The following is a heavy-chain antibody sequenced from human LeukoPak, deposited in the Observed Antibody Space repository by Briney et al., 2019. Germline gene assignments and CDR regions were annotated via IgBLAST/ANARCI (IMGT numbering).Heavy chain of an antibody. Sequence: GGSLRLSCAASGFTFSSYAMSWVRQAPGKGLEWVSAISGSGGSTYYADSVKGRFTISRDNSKNTLYLQMNSLRAEDTAVYYCAKDFVPYCSSTSCYTTVLGSFDYWGQGTLVTVSS. CDR3: AKDFVPYCSSTSCYTTVLGSFDY. J-gene: IGHJ4*02. CDR2: ISGSGGST. V-gene: IGHV3-23*01. CDR1: GFTFSSYA. D-gene: IGHD2-2*02.